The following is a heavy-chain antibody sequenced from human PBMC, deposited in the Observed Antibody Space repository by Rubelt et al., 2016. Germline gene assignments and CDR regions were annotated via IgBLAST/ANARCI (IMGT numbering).Heavy chain of an antibody. D-gene: IGHD6-19*01. CDR2: VRFDGTRT. J-gene: IGHJ4*02. V-gene: IGHV3-33*01. CDR3: AGGSGWLIDY. Sequence: QAPGKGLEWVAVVRFDGTRTYYADSVRGRFTISRDNSKNTLYLRMNSLRAEDTAVYYCAGGSGWLIDYWGQGTLVTVSS.